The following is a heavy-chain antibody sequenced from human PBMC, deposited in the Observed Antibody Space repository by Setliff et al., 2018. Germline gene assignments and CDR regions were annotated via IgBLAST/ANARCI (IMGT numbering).Heavy chain of an antibody. CDR3: ARVPRFTDTRNAFDI. V-gene: IGHV4-31*03. D-gene: IGHD5-18*01. J-gene: IGHJ3*02. CDR1: GGSISSGGYY. Sequence: SETLSLTCTVSGGSISSGGYYWSWIRQHPGKGLEWIGYIYYSRNTYYNPSLKSRVTISVDTSKNQFSLKLSSVTAADTAVYYCARVPRFTDTRNAFDIWGQETMVTVSS. CDR2: IYYSRNT.